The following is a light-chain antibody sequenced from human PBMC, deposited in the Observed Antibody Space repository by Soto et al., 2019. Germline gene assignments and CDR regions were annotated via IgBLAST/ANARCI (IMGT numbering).Light chain of an antibody. CDR3: XQANSFPIT. Sequence: DIQMTQSPSSVSASVGDRVTITCRASQGISSWLAWYQQKPGKAPKLLIYAASSLQSGVPSRFXXXXSGXDXXXXXXXLXPEDFAXXXXXQANSFPITFGQGTRLEIK. J-gene: IGKJ5*01. V-gene: IGKV1-12*01. CDR2: AAS. CDR1: QGISSW.